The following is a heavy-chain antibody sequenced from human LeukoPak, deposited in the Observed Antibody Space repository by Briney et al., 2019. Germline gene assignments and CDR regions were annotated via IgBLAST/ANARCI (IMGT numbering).Heavy chain of an antibody. CDR3: ARHMAVTYDAFDL. CDR2: VYYNGRT. Sequence: SETLSLTCTVSGVSTTGYYWTWIRQSPGKGLEWIGYVYYNGRTSYSPSLKSRVTISVDSSKGQFYLKMNSVTAVDTAVYYCARHMAVTYDAFDLWGQGTMVTVSS. J-gene: IGHJ3*01. CDR1: GVSTTGYY. D-gene: IGHD6-19*01. V-gene: IGHV4-59*08.